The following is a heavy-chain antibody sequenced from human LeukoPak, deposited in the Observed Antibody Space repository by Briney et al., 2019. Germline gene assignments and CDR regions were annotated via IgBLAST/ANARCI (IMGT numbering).Heavy chain of an antibody. V-gene: IGHV3-74*01. CDR2: INTDGSST. J-gene: IGHJ4*02. Sequence: PGGSLRLSCEASGFTFSSYWMHWVRQAPGKGLVWVSHINTDGSSTNYADSVRGRFTVSRENAKNTLNLQMRSLRVEDTAVYYCARDTGGVDYWGQGTLVTVSS. CDR1: GFTFSSYW. CDR3: ARDTGGVDY. D-gene: IGHD2-8*02.